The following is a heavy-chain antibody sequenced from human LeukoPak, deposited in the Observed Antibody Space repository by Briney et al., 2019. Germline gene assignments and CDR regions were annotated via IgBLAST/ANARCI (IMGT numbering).Heavy chain of an antibody. CDR1: GFTFSSYA. D-gene: IGHD5-18*01. Sequence: GGSLRLSCAASGFTFSSYAMSWVRQAPGKGLEWVSAISGSGGSTYYADSEKGRFTISRDNSKNTLYLQMNSRRAEGTAVYYCATYTAMAHFDYWGQGTLVTVSS. CDR3: ATYTAMAHFDY. V-gene: IGHV3-23*01. J-gene: IGHJ4*02. CDR2: ISGSGGST.